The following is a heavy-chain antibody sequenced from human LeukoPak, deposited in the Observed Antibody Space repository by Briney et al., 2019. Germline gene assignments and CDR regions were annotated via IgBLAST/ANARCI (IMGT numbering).Heavy chain of an antibody. V-gene: IGHV3-21*04. J-gene: IGHJ6*03. CDR3: AKESLGGRILYYMDV. CDR2: ISSSSSYI. Sequence: GGSLRLSCAASGFTFSSYSMNWVRQAPGKGLEWVSSISSSSSYIYYADSVKGRFTISRDNAKNSLYLQMNSLRAEDMALYYCAKESLGGRILYYMDVWGKGTTVTVSS. CDR1: GFTFSSYS. D-gene: IGHD3-16*01.